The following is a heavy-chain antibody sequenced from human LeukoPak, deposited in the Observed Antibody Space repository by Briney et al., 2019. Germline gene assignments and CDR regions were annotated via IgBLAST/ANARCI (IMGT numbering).Heavy chain of an antibody. CDR2: INAGNGNT. CDR3: ARMGVAGTRWFDP. D-gene: IGHD6-19*01. Sequence: GASVKVSCKASGYTFTSYAMHWVRQAPGQRLEWMGWINAGNGNTKYSQKFQGRVTITRDTYASTAYMELSSLRSEDTAVYYCARMGVAGTRWFDPWGQGTLVTVSS. CDR1: GYTFTSYA. V-gene: IGHV1-3*01. J-gene: IGHJ5*02.